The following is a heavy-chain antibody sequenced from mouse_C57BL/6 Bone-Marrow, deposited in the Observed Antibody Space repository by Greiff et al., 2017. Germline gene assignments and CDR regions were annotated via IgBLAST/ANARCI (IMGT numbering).Heavy chain of an antibody. D-gene: IGHD1-1*01. V-gene: IGHV1-64*01. Sequence: VQLQQPGAELVKPGASVKLSCKASGYTFTSYWMHWVKQRPGQGLEWIGMIHTNSGSTKYNEKFKSKATLTVDKSSSTAYMQLSSLTSEDAAVYYCARLYGSRGYFDVWGTGTTVTVSS. CDR2: IHTNSGST. CDR1: GYTFTSYW. J-gene: IGHJ1*03. CDR3: ARLYGSRGYFDV.